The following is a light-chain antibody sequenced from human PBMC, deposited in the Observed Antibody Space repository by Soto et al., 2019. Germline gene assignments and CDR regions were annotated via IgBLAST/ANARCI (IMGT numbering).Light chain of an antibody. V-gene: IGKV3-15*01. Sequence: EIVLTQSPGTLSLSPGQRATLSCRASQSLSSNLAWYQQKPGQAPRILIYGASTRATGIPARFSGSGSGTEFTLTISSLQSEDFAVYYCQQYNTWSTFGQGTTGDIK. CDR2: GAS. J-gene: IGKJ1*01. CDR3: QQYNTWST. CDR1: QSLSSN.